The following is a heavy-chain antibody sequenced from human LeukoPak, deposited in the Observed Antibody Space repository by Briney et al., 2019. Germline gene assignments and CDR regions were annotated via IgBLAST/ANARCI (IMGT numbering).Heavy chain of an antibody. CDR3: ARGFNRDYYFDY. V-gene: IGHV4-59*01. D-gene: IGHD1-14*01. J-gene: IGHJ4*02. CDR2: IYYSGST. CDR1: GGSISSYY. Sequence: SETLSLTCTVSGGSISSYYWSWIRQPPGKGLEWIGYIYYSGSTNYNPSLKSRVTISVDTSKNQFSLKLSSVTAADTAVYYCARGFNRDYYFDYWGQGTLVTVSS.